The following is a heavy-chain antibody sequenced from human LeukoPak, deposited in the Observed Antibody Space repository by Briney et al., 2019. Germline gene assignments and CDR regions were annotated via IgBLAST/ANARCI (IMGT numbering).Heavy chain of an antibody. J-gene: IGHJ5*02. CDR1: GYSISSGYY. CDR3: ARVRNNWNYFSARNNWFDP. Sequence: SETLSLTCAVSGYSISSGYYWGWIRQPPGKGLEWIGSIYHSGSTYYNPSLKSRVTILVDTSKNQFSLKLSSVTAADTAVYYCARVRNNWNYFSARNNWFDPWGQGTLVTVSS. V-gene: IGHV4-38-2*01. D-gene: IGHD1-7*01. CDR2: IYHSGST.